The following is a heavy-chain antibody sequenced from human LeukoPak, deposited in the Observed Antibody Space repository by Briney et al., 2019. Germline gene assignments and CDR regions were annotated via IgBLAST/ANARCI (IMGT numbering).Heavy chain of an antibody. CDR1: GGSISSSSYY. CDR2: IYYSGST. Sequence: PSETLSLTCTVSGGSISSSSYYWGWIRQPPGKGLEWIGSIYYSGSTYYNPSLKSRVTISVDTSKNQFSLKLSSVTAADTAVYYCARGQQQLVPSHLRNYYYYMDVWGKGTTVTVSS. CDR3: ARGQQQLVPSHLRNYYYYMDV. D-gene: IGHD6-13*01. V-gene: IGHV4-39*07. J-gene: IGHJ6*03.